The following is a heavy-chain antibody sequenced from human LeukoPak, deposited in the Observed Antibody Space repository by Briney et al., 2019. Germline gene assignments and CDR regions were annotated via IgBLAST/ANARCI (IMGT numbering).Heavy chain of an antibody. Sequence: PGGSLRLSCAASGFTFSSYSMNWVRQPPGKGLEWIGEIYHSGSTNYNPSLKSRVTISVDTSKNQFSLKLNSVTAADTAVYYCARDRGYTPYYYYYMDVWGKGTTVTVSS. CDR3: ARDRGYTPYYYYYMDV. CDR1: GFTFSSYSM. CDR2: IYHSGST. V-gene: IGHV4-4*02. J-gene: IGHJ6*03. D-gene: IGHD3-10*01.